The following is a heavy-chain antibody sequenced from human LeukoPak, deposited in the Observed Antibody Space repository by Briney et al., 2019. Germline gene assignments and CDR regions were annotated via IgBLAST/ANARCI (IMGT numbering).Heavy chain of an antibody. CDR1: GFTFSCST. Sequence: PGGSLRLSCAASGFTFSCSTMHWVRPAPGKVLEWVAVISYDGSNKYYADSVKGRFTISRDNSKNTLYLQMNSLRAEDTAVYYCAKEEGIVVVTAMPLIDYWGQGTLVTVSS. J-gene: IGHJ4*02. V-gene: IGHV3-30*04. CDR3: AKEEGIVVVTAMPLIDY. D-gene: IGHD2-21*02. CDR2: ISYDGSNK.